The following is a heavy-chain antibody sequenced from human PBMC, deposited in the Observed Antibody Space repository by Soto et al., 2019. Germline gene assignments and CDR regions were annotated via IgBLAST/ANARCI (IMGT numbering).Heavy chain of an antibody. J-gene: IGHJ4*02. V-gene: IGHV3-72*01. D-gene: IGHD3-10*01. CDR1: GFTLSDHY. Sequence: EVQLVESGGGLVQPGGSLRLSCAASGFTLSDHYMDWVRQAPGKGLEWVGRTRNKANSYTTEYAASVKGRFIVSSDDSMNSLYLQMNSLNTEDTAMYYCVRTSHYGSGTWNFDYWGQGTLVTVSS. CDR2: TRNKANSYTT. CDR3: VRTSHYGSGTWNFDY.